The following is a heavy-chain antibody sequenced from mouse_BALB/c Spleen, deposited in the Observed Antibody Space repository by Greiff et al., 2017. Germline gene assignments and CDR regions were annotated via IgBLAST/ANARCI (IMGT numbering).Heavy chain of an antibody. V-gene: IGHV5-12-1*01. J-gene: IGHJ2*01. CDR3: ARHPDPWDYFDY. Sequence: EVMLVESGGGLVKPGGSLKLSCAASGFAFSSYDMSWVRQTPEKRLEWVAYISSGGGSTYYPDTVKGRFTISRDNAKNTLYLQMSSLKSEDTAMYYCARHPDPWDYFDYWGQGTTLTVSS. CDR2: ISSGGGST. D-gene: IGHD4-1*01. CDR1: GFAFSSYD.